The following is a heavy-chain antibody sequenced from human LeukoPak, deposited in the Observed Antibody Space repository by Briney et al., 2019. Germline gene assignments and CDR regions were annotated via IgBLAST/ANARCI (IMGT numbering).Heavy chain of an antibody. CDR3: ARRGRLDVVVPAAIKSPYYYYYYMDV. CDR1: GYTFTGYY. J-gene: IGHJ6*03. V-gene: IGHV1-2*02. Sequence: ASVKVSCKASGYTFTGYYMYWVRQAPGQGLERMGWINPNSGGTNYAQKFQGRVTMTRDTSISTAYMELSRLRSDDTAVYYCARRGRLDVVVPAAIKSPYYYYYYMDVWGKGTTVTVSS. CDR2: INPNSGGT. D-gene: IGHD2-2*02.